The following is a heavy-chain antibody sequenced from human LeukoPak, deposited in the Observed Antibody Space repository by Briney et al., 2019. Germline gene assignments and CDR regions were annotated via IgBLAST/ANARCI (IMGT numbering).Heavy chain of an antibody. CDR3: ARDNFWSGYYMGGENWYFDL. D-gene: IGHD3-3*01. Sequence: SETLSLTCTVSGGSISSYYWSWIRQPPGKGLEWIGYIYYSGSTNYNPSLKSRVTISVDTSKNQFSLKLSSVTAADTAVYYCARDNFWSGYYMGGENWYFDLWGRGTLVTVSS. V-gene: IGHV4-59*01. CDR1: GGSISSYY. J-gene: IGHJ2*01. CDR2: IYYSGST.